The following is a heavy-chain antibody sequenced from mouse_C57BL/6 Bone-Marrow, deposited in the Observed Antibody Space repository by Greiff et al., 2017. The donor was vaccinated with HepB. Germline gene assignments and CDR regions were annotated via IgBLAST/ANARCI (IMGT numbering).Heavy chain of an antibody. V-gene: IGHV1-54*01. CDR3: ARPSPTVVGAMDY. D-gene: IGHD1-1*01. CDR1: GYAFTNHL. J-gene: IGHJ4*01. Sequence: VQLQESGAELVRPGTSVKVSCKASGYAFTNHLIEWVKQRPGQGLEWIGVINPGSGGTNYNEKFKGKATLTADKSSSTAYMQLSSLTSEDSAVYFCARPSPTVVGAMDYWGQGTSVTVSS. CDR2: INPGSGGT.